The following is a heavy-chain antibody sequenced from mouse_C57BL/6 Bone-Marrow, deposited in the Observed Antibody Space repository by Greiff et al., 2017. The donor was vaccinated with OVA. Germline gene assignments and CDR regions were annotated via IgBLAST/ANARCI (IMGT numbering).Heavy chain of an antibody. CDR1: GYTFTDYY. V-gene: IGHV1-26*01. Sequence: EVQLHQSGPELVKPGASVKISCKASGYTFTDYYMNWVKQSHGKSLEWIGDINPNNGGTSYNQKFKGKATLTVDKSSSTAYMELRSLTSEDSAVYYCARRSYYYGSSSWYFDVWGTGTTVTVSS. CDR2: INPNNGGT. CDR3: ARRSYYYGSSSWYFDV. J-gene: IGHJ1*03. D-gene: IGHD1-1*01.